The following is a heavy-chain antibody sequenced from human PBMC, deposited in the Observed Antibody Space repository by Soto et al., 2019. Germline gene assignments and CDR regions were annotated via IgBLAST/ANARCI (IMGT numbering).Heavy chain of an antibody. CDR2: IHYSGRT. J-gene: IGHJ4*02. CDR1: NGSISGFY. V-gene: IGHV4-59*12. D-gene: IGHD1-26*01. CDR3: VRVGVGIGNHFEY. Sequence: XATLSLTCSVSNGSISGFYWTWIRQPPGKILEWIGYIHYSGRTDYNPSLTSRATMSVDTSKNQFSLNLKSITAADTAVYYCVRVGVGIGNHFEYWGRGTLVTVSS.